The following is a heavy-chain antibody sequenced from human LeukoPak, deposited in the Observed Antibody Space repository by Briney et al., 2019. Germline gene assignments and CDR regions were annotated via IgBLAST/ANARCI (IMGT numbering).Heavy chain of an antibody. J-gene: IGHJ4*02. V-gene: IGHV3-7*01. Sequence: GGSLRLSCAGSGFIFSSYWMSWVRQAPGKELEWVANIKQDGSEKYYVDSLKGRYTISRDNAKNSLYLQMNSLRAEDTAVYYCARDRWQQLDYWGQGTLVTVSS. CDR1: GFIFSSYW. CDR3: ARDRWQQLDY. CDR2: IKQDGSEK. D-gene: IGHD6-13*01.